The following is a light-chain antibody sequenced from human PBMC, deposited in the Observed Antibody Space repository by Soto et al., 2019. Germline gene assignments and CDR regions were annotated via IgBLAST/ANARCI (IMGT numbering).Light chain of an antibody. CDR2: DAS. Sequence: EILLPQSPSTLSLSPGHRATLSCTASQSVSSYLAWYQQKPGQAPRLLIYDASNRATGIPARFSGSGSGTDFTLTISSLEPEDFAVYYCQQRSNWPPITFGQGTRLEIK. V-gene: IGKV3-11*01. CDR3: QQRSNWPPIT. CDR1: QSVSSY. J-gene: IGKJ5*01.